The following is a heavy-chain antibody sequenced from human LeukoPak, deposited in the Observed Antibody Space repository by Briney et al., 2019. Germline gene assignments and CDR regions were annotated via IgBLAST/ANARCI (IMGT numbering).Heavy chain of an antibody. Sequence: GGSLRLSCAASGFTFSSYAMSWVRQAPGKGLEWVSGISGSGGSTNYADSVKGRFTISRDNSKNTLYLQMNSLRAEDTAVYYCARALFSMPPENWFDPWGQGTLVTVSS. J-gene: IGHJ5*02. V-gene: IGHV3-23*01. CDR3: ARALFSMPPENWFDP. D-gene: IGHD2-2*01. CDR1: GFTFSSYA. CDR2: ISGSGGST.